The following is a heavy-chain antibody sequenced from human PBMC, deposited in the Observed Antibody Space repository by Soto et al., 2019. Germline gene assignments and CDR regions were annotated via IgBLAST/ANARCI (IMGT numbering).Heavy chain of an antibody. CDR3: ARDRSGSYLTYYFDY. V-gene: IGHV3-66*01. D-gene: IGHD1-26*01. J-gene: IGHJ4*02. CDR2: IYSGGST. Sequence: EVQLVESGGGLVQPGGSLRLSCAAFGFTVSSNYMSWVRQAPGKGLEWVSVIYSGGSTYYADSVKGRFTISRDNSKNTLYLQMNSLRAEDTAVYYCARDRSGSYLTYYFDYWGQGTLVTVSS. CDR1: GFTVSSNY.